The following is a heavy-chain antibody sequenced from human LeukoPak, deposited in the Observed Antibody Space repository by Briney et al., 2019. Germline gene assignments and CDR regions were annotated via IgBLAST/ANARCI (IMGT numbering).Heavy chain of an antibody. V-gene: IGHV3-74*01. J-gene: IGHJ3*02. CDR2: INSDGLST. Sequence: QSGGSLRLSCTASGFTFSSYWMHWVRQAPGKGLVWVSRINSDGLSTIYADSVKGRFTISRDNAKNTLYLQMNSLRAEDTAMYYCARSVYYDAFDIWGQGTMVTVSS. CDR3: ARSVYYDAFDI. CDR1: GFTFSSYW. D-gene: IGHD5/OR15-5a*01.